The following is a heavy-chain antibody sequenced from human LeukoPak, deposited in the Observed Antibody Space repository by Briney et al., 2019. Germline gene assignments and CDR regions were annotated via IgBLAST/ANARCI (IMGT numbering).Heavy chain of an antibody. CDR2: TRNKANSYTT. V-gene: IGHV3-72*01. Sequence: QPGGSLRLSCAASGFTFSDHYMDWVRQAPGKGLEWVGRTRNKANSYTTEYAASVKGRFTISRDDSKNSLYLQMNSLKTEDTAVYYCARVTYYYDSSGYYLWYFDLWGRGTLVTVSS. CDR3: ARVTYYYDSSGYYLWYFDL. D-gene: IGHD3-22*01. CDR1: GFTFSDHY. J-gene: IGHJ2*01.